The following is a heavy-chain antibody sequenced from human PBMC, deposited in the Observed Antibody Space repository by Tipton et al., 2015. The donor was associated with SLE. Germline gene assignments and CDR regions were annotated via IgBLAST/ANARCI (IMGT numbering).Heavy chain of an antibody. V-gene: IGHV4-59*01. CDR2: IYYSGST. D-gene: IGHD3-9*01. J-gene: IGHJ6*02. Sequence: LRLSCTVSGGSISSYYWSWIRQPPGKGLEWIGYIYYSGSTNYNPSLKSRVTISVDTSKNQFSLKLSSVTAADTAVYYCARGGVLRYFDWLSLGQGLDVWGQGTTVTVSS. CDR1: GGSISSYY. CDR3: ARGGVLRYFDWLSLGQGLDV.